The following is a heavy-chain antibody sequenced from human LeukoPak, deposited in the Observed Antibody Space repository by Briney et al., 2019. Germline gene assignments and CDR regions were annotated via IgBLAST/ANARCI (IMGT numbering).Heavy chain of an antibody. J-gene: IGHJ4*02. CDR3: ARAYYDLWSGYSSLDNGFDS. CDR2: IYPGDSDT. V-gene: IGHV5-51*01. Sequence: GESLKISCKGSGYNFTNYWIGWVRQMPRKGLEWMGIIYPGDSDTTYSPSFQGQVTISADKSISTAYLQWSSLKASDTAMYYCARAYYDLWSGYSSLDNGFDSWGQGTLVTVSS. D-gene: IGHD3-3*01. CDR1: GYNFTNYW.